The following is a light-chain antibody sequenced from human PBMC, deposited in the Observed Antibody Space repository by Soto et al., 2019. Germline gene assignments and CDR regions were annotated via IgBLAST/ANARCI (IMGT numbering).Light chain of an antibody. J-gene: IGLJ2*01. CDR1: SSDVGGYNY. V-gene: IGLV2-14*03. Sequence: QSVLTQPASVSGSPGQSITISCTGSSSDVGGYNYVSWYQQHPGKAPKLMIYDVNNRPSGVSNRFSGSKSGNTASLTISGLQAEDDADYYCSSYTSSSTLVFGGGTKLTVL. CDR2: DVN. CDR3: SSYTSSSTLV.